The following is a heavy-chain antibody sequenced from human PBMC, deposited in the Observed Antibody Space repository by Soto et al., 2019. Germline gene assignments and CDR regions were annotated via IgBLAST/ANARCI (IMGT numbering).Heavy chain of an antibody. J-gene: IGHJ6*04. V-gene: IGHV4-59*01. Sequence: SETLSLTCTVSGASISTYYWSWIRQPPGKGLEWIGYIYYSGSTNQNPSLKSRVTISVDTSKNQFSLKLRSVTAADTAVYYCASIGGLDVRYPMSVWGEGTTVTVSS. CDR1: GASISTYY. CDR2: IYYSGST. CDR3: ASIGGLDVRYPMSV. D-gene: IGHD2-15*01.